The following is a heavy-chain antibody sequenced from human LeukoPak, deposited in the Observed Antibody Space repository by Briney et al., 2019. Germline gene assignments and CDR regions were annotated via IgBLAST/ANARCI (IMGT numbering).Heavy chain of an antibody. Sequence: PSETLSLTCTVSGGSISSGGYYWSWIRQHPGKGLEWIGSIYYSGSTYYNSSLKSRVTISVDTSKNQFSLKLSSVTAADTAVYYCARGSLTTDAFDIWGQGTMVTVFS. CDR2: IYYSGST. D-gene: IGHD4-11*01. CDR3: ARGSLTTDAFDI. J-gene: IGHJ3*02. V-gene: IGHV4-39*07. CDR1: GGSISSGGYY.